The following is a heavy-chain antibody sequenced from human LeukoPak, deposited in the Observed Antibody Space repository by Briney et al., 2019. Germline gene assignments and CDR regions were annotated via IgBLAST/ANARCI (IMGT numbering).Heavy chain of an antibody. V-gene: IGHV1-2*06. CDR1: GYTCTGYY. J-gene: IGHJ4*02. CDR2: INPNSGGT. CDR3: ARGAAAANFDY. Sequence: ASVKVSCKASGYTCTGYYMHWVRQATGQGLEWMGRINPNSGGTNYAQKFQGRVTLTRDTSISTAYMELSRLRSDDTAVYYCARGAAAANFDYWGQGTLVTVSS. D-gene: IGHD6-13*01.